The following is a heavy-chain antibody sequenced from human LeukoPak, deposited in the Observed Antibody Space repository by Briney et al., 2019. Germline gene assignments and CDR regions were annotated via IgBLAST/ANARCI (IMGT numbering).Heavy chain of an antibody. J-gene: IGHJ4*02. CDR1: GGSFSGYY. CDR3: ARVPNYVWGRYRSVGY. V-gene: IGHV4-34*01. Sequence: PSETLSLTCAVYGGSFSGYYWSWIRQPPGKGLEWIGEINHSGSTNYNPSLKSRVTISVDTSKNQFSLKLSSVTAADTAVYYCARVPNYVWGRYRSVGYWGQGALVTVSS. D-gene: IGHD3-16*02. CDR2: INHSGST.